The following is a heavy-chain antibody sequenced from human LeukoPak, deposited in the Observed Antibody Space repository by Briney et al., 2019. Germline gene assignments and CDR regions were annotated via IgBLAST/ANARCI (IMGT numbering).Heavy chain of an antibody. J-gene: IGHJ6*02. Sequence: ASVKVSCKTSGYTFTDYGIHWVRQAPGQGHEWMGWINTYTGDPTYAQAFTGRFVFSLDTSVSTAYLQISSLKADDTAVFYRARDGSTNWYYYYGLDVWGQGTAVTVSS. CDR2: INTYTGDP. D-gene: IGHD1-1*01. CDR1: GYTFTDYG. CDR3: ARDGSTNWYYYYGLDV. V-gene: IGHV7-4-1*02.